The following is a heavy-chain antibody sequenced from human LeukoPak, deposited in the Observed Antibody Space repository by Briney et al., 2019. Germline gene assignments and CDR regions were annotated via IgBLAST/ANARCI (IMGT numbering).Heavy chain of an antibody. J-gene: IGHJ4*02. CDR2: ISPYIGGT. CDR1: GYTFTDYY. CDR3: AKKYHCDSSGYNGIDY. D-gene: IGHD3-22*01. Sequence: ASVKVSCKASGYTFTDYYIHWVRQAPGHGLEWMGWISPYIGGTNYAQKFQGRVTMTRDTFISTAYMELTRLTSDDTAVYYCAKKYHCDSSGYNGIDYWGQGTLVTVSS. V-gene: IGHV1-2*02.